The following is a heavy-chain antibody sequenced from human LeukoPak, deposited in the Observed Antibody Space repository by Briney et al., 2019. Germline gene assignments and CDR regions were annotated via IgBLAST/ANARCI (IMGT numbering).Heavy chain of an antibody. D-gene: IGHD3-9*01. CDR1: GFTFSDYA. Sequence: GRSLKPSCAVSGFTFSDYAMHGVRQAPGKGLEWVAIISDDGIKKYYADSKKGRFTISRDNSKNTLYLQVNGLRPEDTAVYYCARDGGDKTAYYGDYFDSWGQGTLVTVSS. CDR2: ISDDGIKK. V-gene: IGHV3-30*01. CDR3: ARDGGDKTAYYGDYFDS. J-gene: IGHJ4*02.